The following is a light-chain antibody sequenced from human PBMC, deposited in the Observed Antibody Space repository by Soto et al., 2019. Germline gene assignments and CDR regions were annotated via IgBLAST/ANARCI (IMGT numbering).Light chain of an antibody. Sequence: QSALTQPASVSGSPGQSITISCIGTRGDVGTYNLVSWYQQHPDKAPKLIIYEDTKRPSGASSRFSGSKSGNTASLTISGLQAEDAADYYCCSYAGSYTLIFGGGTKLTVL. V-gene: IGLV2-23*01. CDR3: CSYAGSYTLI. CDR1: RGDVGTYNL. CDR2: EDT. J-gene: IGLJ2*01.